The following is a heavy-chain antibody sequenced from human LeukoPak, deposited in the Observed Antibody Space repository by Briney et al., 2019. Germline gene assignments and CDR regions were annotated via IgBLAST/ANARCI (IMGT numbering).Heavy chain of an antibody. D-gene: IGHD2-15*01. CDR1: GDSVSNYY. Sequence: SETLSLTCTVSGDSVSNYYWSWIRQSPGKGLEWIGFFHYSGSTNYNPSLNSRVTTSIDTSMNQLSLTLVSVTAADTAVYFCARHHDGGPKLRLDFWGLGVLVTVSS. CDR2: FHYSGST. V-gene: IGHV4-59*08. CDR3: ARHHDGGPKLRLDF. J-gene: IGHJ4*02.